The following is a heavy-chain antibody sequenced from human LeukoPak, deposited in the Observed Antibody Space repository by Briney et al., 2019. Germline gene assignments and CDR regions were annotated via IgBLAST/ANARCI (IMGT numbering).Heavy chain of an antibody. Sequence: GGSLRLSCAASGFTLSDYWMSWVRQVPGKGLEWVANMNEDGSDKNYVDSVKGRFTISRDDATNSLHLQMNSLSPEDTAVYYCARESTGERPGCWGQGTLVTVSS. D-gene: IGHD1-1*01. CDR2: MNEDGSDK. V-gene: IGHV3-7*01. CDR1: GFTLSDYW. J-gene: IGHJ4*02. CDR3: ARESTGERPGC.